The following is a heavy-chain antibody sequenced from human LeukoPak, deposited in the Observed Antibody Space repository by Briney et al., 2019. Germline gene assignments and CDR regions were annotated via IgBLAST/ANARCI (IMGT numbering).Heavy chain of an antibody. CDR2: INQGGSEK. CDR1: GFTFRNYW. J-gene: IGHJ4*02. D-gene: IGHD6-19*01. V-gene: IGHV3-7*01. Sequence: GGSLRLSCAASGFTFRNYWMSWVRQAPGKGLEWVANINQGGSEKYYVDSVRGRFTIYRDNAKSSMSLQMNSLRAEDTAVYYCASRARSGWYGYLLWGQGTLVTVSS. CDR3: ASRARSGWYGYLL.